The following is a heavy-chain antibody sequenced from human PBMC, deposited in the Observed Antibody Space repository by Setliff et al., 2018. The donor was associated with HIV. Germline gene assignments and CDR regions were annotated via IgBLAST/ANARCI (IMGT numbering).Heavy chain of an antibody. V-gene: IGHV4-59*08. CDR2: IHYSGNA. J-gene: IGHJ4*02. D-gene: IGHD1-1*01. Sequence: ETLSLTCTVSGGSISSHYWTWIRQPPGKGLEWIGYIHYSGNADYNPSLRSRVTISIDTSKNHFSLTMRSVTAADTAVYFCAGAVPRTGQGTFDYWGQGIQVTVSS. CDR1: GGSISSHY. CDR3: AGAVPRTGQGTFDY.